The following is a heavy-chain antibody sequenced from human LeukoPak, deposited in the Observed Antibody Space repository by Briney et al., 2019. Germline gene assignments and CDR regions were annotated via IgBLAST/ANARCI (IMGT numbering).Heavy chain of an antibody. V-gene: IGHV4-39*01. Sequence: SETLSLTCTVSGGSISSSGYYWGWIRQPPGKGLEWIGSIYYSGSTYYNPSLKSRVTISVDTSKNQFSLKLSSVTAADTAVYYCASAGYDILTFDYWGQGTLVTVS. CDR3: ASAGYDILTFDY. CDR2: IYYSGST. CDR1: GGSISSSGYY. D-gene: IGHD3-9*01. J-gene: IGHJ4*02.